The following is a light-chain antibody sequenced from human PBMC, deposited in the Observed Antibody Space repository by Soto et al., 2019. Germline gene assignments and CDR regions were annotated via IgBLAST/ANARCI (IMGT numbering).Light chain of an antibody. Sequence: EIVLTQSPATLSLSPGERATLSCRASQSVSNYLAWYQQKSGQAPRLLISDASNRATGIPARFSGSASGTDFTLTISSLEPEDFAVCYGQLRSNWPPLYTFGQGTKLDIK. CDR2: DAS. CDR1: QSVSNY. J-gene: IGKJ2*01. V-gene: IGKV3-11*01. CDR3: QLRSNWPPLYT.